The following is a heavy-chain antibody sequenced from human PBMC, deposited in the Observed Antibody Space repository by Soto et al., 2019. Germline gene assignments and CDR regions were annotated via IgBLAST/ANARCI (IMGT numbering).Heavy chain of an antibody. V-gene: IGHV3-15*01. CDR1: GFTFSNAW. CDR3: TTGMGDY. J-gene: IGHJ4*02. Sequence: VQLVESGGGLVKPGGSLRLSCEASGFTFSNAWMSWVRQAPGKGLEWVGRINTKTDGGTTDYAAPVKGRFTISRDDSKDTLYLQMNSLKTEDTAVYYCTTGMGDYWGQGTLVTVSS. D-gene: IGHD2-8*01. CDR2: INTKTDGGTT.